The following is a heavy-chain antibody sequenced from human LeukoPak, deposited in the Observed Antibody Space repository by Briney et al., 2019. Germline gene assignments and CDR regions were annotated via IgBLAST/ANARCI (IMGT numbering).Heavy chain of an antibody. V-gene: IGHV4-59*01. CDR1: GGSISSYY. Sequence: SETLSLTCTVSGGSISSYYWSWIRQPPEKGLEWIGYIYYSGSTNYNPSLKSRVTISVDTSKNQFSLKLSSVTAADTAVYYCASGDDYGDYVFWGQGTLVTVSS. CDR2: IYYSGST. D-gene: IGHD4-17*01. J-gene: IGHJ4*02. CDR3: ASGDDYGDYVF.